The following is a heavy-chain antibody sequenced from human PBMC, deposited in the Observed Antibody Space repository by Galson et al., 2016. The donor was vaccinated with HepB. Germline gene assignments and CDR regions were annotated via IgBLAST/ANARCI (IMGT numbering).Heavy chain of an antibody. Sequence: SCKVSGYSLTDFSMHWVRQAPGKGLEWVAAISYHGSDKYYADSVKGRVTISRDNSNNTLYLQMTSLSPEDTAVYYCARDKSFYYYGMDVWGQGTTVTVSS. J-gene: IGHJ6*02. V-gene: IGHV3-30-3*01. CDR1: GYSLTDFS. CDR3: ARDKSFYYYGMDV. CDR2: ISYHGSDK.